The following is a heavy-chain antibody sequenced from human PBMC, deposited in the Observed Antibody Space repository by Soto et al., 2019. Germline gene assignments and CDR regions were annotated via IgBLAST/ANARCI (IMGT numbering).Heavy chain of an antibody. CDR2: MNPNSGNT. Sequence: ASVKVSCKASGYTFTSYDINWVRQATGQGLEWMGWMNPNSGNTGYAQKFQGRVTMTRNTSISTAYMELSSLKPSDSAMYYCASYHFDNIGYLADYWGPGTLVTVSS. CDR1: GYTFTSYD. J-gene: IGHJ4*02. V-gene: IGHV1-8*01. D-gene: IGHD3-22*01. CDR3: ASYHFDNIGYLADY.